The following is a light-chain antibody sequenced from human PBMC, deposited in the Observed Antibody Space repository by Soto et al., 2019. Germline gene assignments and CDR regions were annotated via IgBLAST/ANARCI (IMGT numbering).Light chain of an antibody. CDR1: QGISNY. Sequence: DIQLTQSPSLLSASVGDRVIITCRASQGISNYVAWFQRKPGKAPKVLIYAASTLQSGVPSRFSGSGSGTEFTLTISSLQPDDFATYFCQQLISYPFTFGPGTKVDIK. CDR3: QQLISYPFT. CDR2: AAS. V-gene: IGKV1-9*01. J-gene: IGKJ3*01.